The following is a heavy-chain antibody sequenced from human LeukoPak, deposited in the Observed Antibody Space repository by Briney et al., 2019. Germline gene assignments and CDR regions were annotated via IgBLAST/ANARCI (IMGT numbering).Heavy chain of an antibody. CDR2: IYTSGST. CDR1: GGSISSYY. D-gene: IGHD3-16*01. V-gene: IGHV4-4*07. J-gene: IGHJ4*01. CDR3: AAGGSSGGPFGH. Sequence: PSETLSLTCTVSGGSISSYYWSWIRQPAGKGLEWTGRIYTSGSTNYNPSLKSRVTMSVDTSKNQFSLKMSSVTAADTAVYYCAAGGSSGGPFGHWGQGTLVTVSS.